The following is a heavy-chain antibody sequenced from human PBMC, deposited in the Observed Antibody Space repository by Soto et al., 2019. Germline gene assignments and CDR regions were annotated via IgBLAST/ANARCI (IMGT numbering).Heavy chain of an antibody. CDR3: ARSMEGLYYYDSSGYYDY. D-gene: IGHD3-22*01. Sequence: SETLSLTCTVSGCSISSYYWSWIRQPPGKGLEWIGYIYYSGSTNYNPSLKSRVTISVDTSKNQFSLKLSSVTAADTAVYYCARSMEGLYYYDSSGYYDYGGQGTLVTVSS. V-gene: IGHV4-59*01. J-gene: IGHJ4*02. CDR1: GCSISSYY. CDR2: IYYSGST.